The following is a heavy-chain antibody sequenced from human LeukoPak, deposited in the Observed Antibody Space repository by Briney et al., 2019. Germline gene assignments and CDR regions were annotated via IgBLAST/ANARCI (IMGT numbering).Heavy chain of an antibody. D-gene: IGHD3-10*01. J-gene: IGHJ4*02. V-gene: IGHV3-74*01. CDR2: INNDGSST. CDR1: GFTFSGCY. Sequence: PGGSLRLSCAASGFTFSGCYMNWVRQAPGKGLVWVSRINNDGSSTNYADSVKGRFTISRDNAKNTLYLQMNSLRAEDTAVYYCAREYVGAGDYWGQGTLVTVSS. CDR3: AREYVGAGDY.